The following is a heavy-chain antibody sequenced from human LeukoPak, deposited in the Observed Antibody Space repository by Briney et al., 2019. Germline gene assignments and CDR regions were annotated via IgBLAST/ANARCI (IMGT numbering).Heavy chain of an antibody. CDR1: GGSISSGSYY. D-gene: IGHD3-10*01. CDR2: IYTSGST. Sequence: SETLSLTCTVSGGSISSGSYYWSWIRQPAGKGLEWIGRIYTSGSTNYNPSLKSRVTISVDTSKNQFSLKLSSVTAADTAVYYCARDQYYGSGSYYHQPPDWGQGTLVTVSS. CDR3: ARDQYYGSGSYYHQPPD. V-gene: IGHV4-61*02. J-gene: IGHJ4*02.